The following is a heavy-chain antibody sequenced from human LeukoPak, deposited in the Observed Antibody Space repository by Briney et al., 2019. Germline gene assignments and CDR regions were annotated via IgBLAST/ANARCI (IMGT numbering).Heavy chain of an antibody. CDR3: AKDPLSTSGGFDY. CDR1: GFTFSSYA. CDR2: ISGSGGST. J-gene: IGHJ4*02. Sequence: PGGSLRLSCAASGFTFSSYAMSWVRQAPGKGLEWVSGISGSGGSTHYADSVKDRFTISRDNSKNTLYLQMNSLRAEDTAVYYCAKDPLSTSGGFDYWGQGTLVTVSS. V-gene: IGHV3-23*01.